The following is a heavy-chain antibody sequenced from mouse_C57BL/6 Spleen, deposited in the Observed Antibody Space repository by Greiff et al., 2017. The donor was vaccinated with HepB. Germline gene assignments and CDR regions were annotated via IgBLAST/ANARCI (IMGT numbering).Heavy chain of an antibody. CDR3: ASRYSNYVGWFAY. D-gene: IGHD2-5*01. CDR1: GYSFTGYY. Sequence: EVKLQESGPELVKPGASVKISCKASGYSFTGYYMNWVKQSPEKSLEWIGEINPSTGGTTYNQKFKAKATLTVDKSSSTAYMQLKSLTSEDSAVYYCASRYSNYVGWFAYWGQGTLVTVSA. CDR2: INPSTGGT. J-gene: IGHJ3*01. V-gene: IGHV1-42*01.